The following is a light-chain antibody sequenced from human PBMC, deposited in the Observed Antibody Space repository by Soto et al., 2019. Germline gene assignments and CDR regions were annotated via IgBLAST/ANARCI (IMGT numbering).Light chain of an antibody. CDR3: QQYGSSGT. CDR2: GAS. V-gene: IGKV3-20*01. CDR1: QSVSNNY. J-gene: IGKJ1*01. Sequence: EIVLTQSPGTLSLSPGGRATLSCRASQSVSNNYLAWYQQKPGQAPRLLIYGASNSATGIPDRFSGSGSGTDFTLTISRLEPEDFAVYYCQQYGSSGTFGQGTKVDIK.